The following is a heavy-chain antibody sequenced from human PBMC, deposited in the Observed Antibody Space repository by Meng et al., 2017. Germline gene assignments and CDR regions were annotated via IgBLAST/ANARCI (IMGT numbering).Heavy chain of an antibody. J-gene: IGHJ1*01. D-gene: IGHD3-22*01. V-gene: IGHV3-30*04. CDR1: GFTFSSYA. CDR2: ISYDGSNK. CDR3: ARTIGDYDSSGYYPTAIFQH. Sequence: GGSLRLSCAASGFTFSSYAMHWVRQAPGKGLEWVAVISYDGSNKYYADSVKGRFTISRDNSKNTLYLQMNSLRAEDTAVYYCARTIGDYDSSGYYPTAIFQHWGQGTLVTVSS.